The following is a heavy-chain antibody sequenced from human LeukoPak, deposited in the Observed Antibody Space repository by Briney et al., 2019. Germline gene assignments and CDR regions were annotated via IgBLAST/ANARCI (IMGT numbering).Heavy chain of an antibody. CDR3: ARHSGSGGSYDAFDI. CDR1: GGSISSYY. CDR2: IYYSGST. D-gene: IGHD2-15*01. Sequence: SETLSLTCTVSGGSISSYYWSWIRQPPGKGLEWIGYIYYSGSTNYNPSLKSRVTISVDTSKNQFSLKLSSVTAADTAVYYCARHSGSGGSYDAFDIWGQGTMVTVSS. V-gene: IGHV4-59*08. J-gene: IGHJ3*02.